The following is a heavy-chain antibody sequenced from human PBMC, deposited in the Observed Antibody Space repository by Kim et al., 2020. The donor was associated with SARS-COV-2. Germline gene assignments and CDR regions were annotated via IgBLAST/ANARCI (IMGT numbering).Heavy chain of an antibody. D-gene: IGHD6-25*01. J-gene: IGHJ4*02. V-gene: IGHV3-74*01. CDR3: EKDLHDAAADY. CDR2: INRDGGKA. CDR1: GFTFNDWW. Sequence: WGSLRLSCAASGFTFNDWWMHWVRQAPGKGLEWVSRINRDGGKANYADAVKGRFTVSRDNTKNTVYLQMNSLRGDDTAVYYCEKDLHDAAADYWGQGSLVTVSS.